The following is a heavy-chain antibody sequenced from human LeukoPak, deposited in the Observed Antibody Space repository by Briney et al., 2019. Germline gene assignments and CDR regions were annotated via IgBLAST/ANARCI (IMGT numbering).Heavy chain of an antibody. J-gene: IGHJ4*02. CDR2: IWHDGSEK. CDR3: ARSNNAFDS. CDR1: GFTFSTYG. Sequence: GRSLRLSCAASGFTFSTYGMNWVRQAPGKGLEWVAVIWHDGSEKYYADSVKDRFTISRDNSKNTLYLQMNSLRAEDTAVYFCARSNNAFDSWGQGSLVTVSS. D-gene: IGHD1/OR15-1a*01. V-gene: IGHV3-33*01.